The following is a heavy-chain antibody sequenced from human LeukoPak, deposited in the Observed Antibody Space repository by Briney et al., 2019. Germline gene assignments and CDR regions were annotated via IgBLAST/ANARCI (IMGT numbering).Heavy chain of an antibody. CDR1: GFTFSSYS. CDR3: ARAGNGDTAMGKWFDP. D-gene: IGHD5-18*01. Sequence: KPGGSLRLSCAASGFTFSSYSMNWVRQAPGKGLEWVSSISSSSSYIYYADSVKGRFTISRDNAKNSLYLQMNSLRAEDTAVYYCARAGNGDTAMGKWFDPWGQGTLVTVSS. CDR2: ISSSSSYI. J-gene: IGHJ5*02. V-gene: IGHV3-21*01.